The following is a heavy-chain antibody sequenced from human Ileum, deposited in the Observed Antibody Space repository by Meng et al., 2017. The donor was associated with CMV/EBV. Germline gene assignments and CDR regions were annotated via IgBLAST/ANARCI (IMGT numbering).Heavy chain of an antibody. CDR3: ARLPSLGSTAINF. CDR1: GFTFSDYE. V-gene: IGHV3-48*03. J-gene: IGHJ4*02. CDR2: ISSSSNTV. Sequence: GESLKISCDTSGFTFSDYEMNWVRQAPGKGLEWIAYISSSSNTVYYADSVRGRFTVSRNNAKQSLYLQMSSLRADDPALYLCARLPSLGSTAINFWGQGTLVTVSS. D-gene: IGHD1-26*01.